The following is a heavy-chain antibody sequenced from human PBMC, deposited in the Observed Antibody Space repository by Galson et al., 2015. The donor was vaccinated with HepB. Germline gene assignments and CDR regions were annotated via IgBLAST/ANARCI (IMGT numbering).Heavy chain of an antibody. CDR1: GFTFINAW. CDR2: IKSKADGGTT. D-gene: IGHD3-3*01. Sequence: SLRLSCAASGFTFINAWMSWVRQAPGKGLEWVGHIKSKADGGTTNYVGSGKGRFAISRDDSKNILFLDMNSLKTEDTAVYYCTVDPTYDLRGTDWIDPWGQGTLVTVSP. J-gene: IGHJ5*02. CDR3: TVDPTYDLRGTDWIDP. V-gene: IGHV3-15*01.